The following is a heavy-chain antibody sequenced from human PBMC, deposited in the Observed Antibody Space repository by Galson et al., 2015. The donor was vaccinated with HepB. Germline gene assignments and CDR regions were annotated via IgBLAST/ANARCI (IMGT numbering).Heavy chain of an antibody. V-gene: IGHV1-58*01. CDR1: GFTFTRSA. CDR3: AAGSESSSLLWYFDL. Sequence: SVKVSCKASGFTFTRSAVQWVRQARGQRPEWIGWVVVGNGNTNYAQKFQERVIITRDMSTRTAYMELSSLRSEDTAVYYCAAGSESSSLLWYFDLWGRGTLVTVSS. J-gene: IGHJ2*01. CDR2: VVVGNGNT. D-gene: IGHD6-6*01.